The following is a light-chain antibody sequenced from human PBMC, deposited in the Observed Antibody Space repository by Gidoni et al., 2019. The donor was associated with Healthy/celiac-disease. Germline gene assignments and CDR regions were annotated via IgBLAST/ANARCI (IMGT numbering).Light chain of an antibody. CDR1: QSVSSSY. V-gene: IGKV3-20*01. Sequence: IVLTQSPGTLSLSPGERATLSCRASQSVSSSYLAWYQQKPGQAPRLRIYGASSRATGIPDRCSGSGSGTDFTLTISRMETEDFAVYYGQQYGSSPITFGQGTRLEIK. CDR2: GAS. J-gene: IGKJ5*01. CDR3: QQYGSSPIT.